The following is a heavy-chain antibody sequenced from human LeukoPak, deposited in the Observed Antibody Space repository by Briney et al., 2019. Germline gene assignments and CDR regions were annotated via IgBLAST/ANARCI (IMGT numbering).Heavy chain of an antibody. CDR1: GFTFRGYW. J-gene: IGHJ6*02. V-gene: IGHV3-74*01. Sequence: GGSLRLSCAGAGFTFRGYWMHWVCQAPGKGLLWVSRIKTDGSSTSYADSVKGRFTNSRDNDKNMLYLQMNSLRAEATAVYYCARDPYPLPVDVWGQGTTVTVSS. CDR2: IKTDGSST. D-gene: IGHD2-15*01. CDR3: ARDPYPLPVDV.